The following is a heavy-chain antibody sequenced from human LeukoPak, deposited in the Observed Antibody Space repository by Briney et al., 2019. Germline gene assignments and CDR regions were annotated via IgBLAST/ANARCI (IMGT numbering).Heavy chain of an antibody. D-gene: IGHD4-17*01. CDR1: GYTFTSYY. CDR2: INPSGGST. V-gene: IGHV1-46*01. Sequence: ASVKVSCKASGYTFTSYYMHWVRQAPGQGLEWMGIINPSGGSTSYAQKFQGRVTMTRDTSTSTVYMELSSLKSEDTAVYYCATTYGDYYFDYWGQGTLVTVSS. CDR3: ATTYGDYYFDY. J-gene: IGHJ4*02.